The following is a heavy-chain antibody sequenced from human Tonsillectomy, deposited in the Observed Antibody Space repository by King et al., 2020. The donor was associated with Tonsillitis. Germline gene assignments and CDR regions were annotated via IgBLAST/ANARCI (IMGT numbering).Heavy chain of an antibody. CDR2: ISTYNGNT. CDR1: GYTFTDYG. D-gene: IGHD2-21*02. J-gene: IGHJ4*02. Sequence: QLVQSGAEVKKPGASVKVSCKASGYTFTDYGVSWVRQAPGQGLEWMGWISTYNGNTNNAQKLKGRVTMTTDTSTSTAYMELRSRRSDDTAVYYCGRIYCGGDCYSGPWDYWGQGTLVTVSS. CDR3: GRIYCGGDCYSGPWDY. V-gene: IGHV1-18*01.